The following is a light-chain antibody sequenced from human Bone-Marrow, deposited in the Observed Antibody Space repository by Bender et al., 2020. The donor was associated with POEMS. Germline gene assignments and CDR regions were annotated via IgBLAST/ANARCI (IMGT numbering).Light chain of an antibody. V-gene: IGLV2-23*02. CDR2: EVN. CDR1: SSDVGTYTL. J-gene: IGLJ3*02. Sequence: QSALTQPASVSGSPGQSITISCTGTSSDVGTYTLVSWYQQHPGKAPKLMIYEVNKRPSGVPDRFSGSKSDNTASLTVSGLQPEDEADYYCSSFAGSLCVFGGGTKLTVL. CDR3: SSFAGSLCV.